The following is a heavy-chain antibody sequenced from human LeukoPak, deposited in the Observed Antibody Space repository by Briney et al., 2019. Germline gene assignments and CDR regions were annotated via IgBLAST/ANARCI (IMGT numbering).Heavy chain of an antibody. CDR3: ARDSLYSSSWYIY. J-gene: IGHJ4*02. CDR1: GYTLTELS. D-gene: IGHD6-13*01. V-gene: IGHV7-4-1*02. CDR2: INTNTGNP. Sequence: ASVKVSCKVSGYTLTELSMHWVRQAPGQGLEWMGWINTNTGNPTYAQGFTGRFVFSLDTSVSTAYLQISSLKAEDTAVYYCARDSLYSSSWYIYWGQGTLVTVSS.